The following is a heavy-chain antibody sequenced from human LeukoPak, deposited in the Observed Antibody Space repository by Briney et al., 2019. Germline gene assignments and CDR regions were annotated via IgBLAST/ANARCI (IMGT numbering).Heavy chain of an antibody. CDR1: GFTFSSYW. Sequence: PGGSLRLSCAASGFTFSSYWMSWVRQAPGKGLEWVANIKQDGSEKYYVDSVKGRFTISRDNAKNSLYLQMNSLRAEDTAVYYCARGLSGSYSFAFYRPGGGANNWFDPWGQGTLVTVSS. CDR2: IKQDGSEK. D-gene: IGHD1-26*01. CDR3: ARGLSGSYSFAFYRPGGGANNWFDP. J-gene: IGHJ5*02. V-gene: IGHV3-7*01.